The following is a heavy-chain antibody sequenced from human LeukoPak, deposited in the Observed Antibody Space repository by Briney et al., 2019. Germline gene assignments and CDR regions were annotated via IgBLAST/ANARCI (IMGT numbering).Heavy chain of an antibody. V-gene: IGHV3-9*01. D-gene: IGHD1-26*01. Sequence: PGGSLRLSCAATGYSFKDYGMHWVRQPPGKGLEWVSAINWNGGGTDYADSVKGRFTIFRDNAKNSLYLQLSSLRPEDTALYDCAKHLPATNTYIFFGLDVWGQGTSVTVSS. J-gene: IGHJ6*02. CDR1: GYSFKDYG. CDR2: INWNGGGT. CDR3: AKHLPATNTYIFFGLDV.